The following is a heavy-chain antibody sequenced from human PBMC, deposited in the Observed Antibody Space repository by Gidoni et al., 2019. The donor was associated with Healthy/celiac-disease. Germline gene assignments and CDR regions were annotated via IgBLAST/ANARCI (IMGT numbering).Heavy chain of an antibody. CDR1: GFTFSSYG. J-gene: IGHJ5*02. Sequence: QVQLVESGGGVVQPGRSLRLSCAASGFTFSSYGMHWVRPAPGKGLEWVAVISYDGSNKYYADSVKGRFTISRDNSKNTLYLQMNSLRAEDTAVYYCAKGWVSKGGIFGDWFDPWGQGTLVTVSS. CDR3: AKGWVSKGGIFGDWFDP. V-gene: IGHV3-30*18. D-gene: IGHD3-10*02. CDR2: ISYDGSNK.